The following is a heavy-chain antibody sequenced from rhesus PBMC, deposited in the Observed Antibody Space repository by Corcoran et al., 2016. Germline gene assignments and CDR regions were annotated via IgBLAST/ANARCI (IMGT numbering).Heavy chain of an antibody. V-gene: IGHV4-99*01. CDR3: ARLSEVRAVDF. Sequence: QVQLQESGPGLVKPSETLSLTCTVSGYSISSGYYWGWIRQPPGKGLEYFGYISGSSGSTYYNPSLKSRVTISKDTSKNQFSVTLHSMTAAETAVYYCARLSEVRAVDFWGQGLRVTVSS. CDR1: GYSISSGYY. CDR2: ISGSSGST. J-gene: IGHJ3*01.